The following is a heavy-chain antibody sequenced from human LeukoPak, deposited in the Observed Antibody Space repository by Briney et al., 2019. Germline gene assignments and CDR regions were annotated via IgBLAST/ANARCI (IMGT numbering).Heavy chain of an antibody. CDR2: VSDGGRST. Sequence: GRSLRLSCAASGFTFNTYAMNWVRQAPGKGLDWVSGVSDGGRSTYYADSVKGRFTISRDNSKNTLYLQMNSLRAEDTAVYYCANLIDSSRKYGLDVWGQGTTVTVSS. CDR1: GFTFNTYA. D-gene: IGHD3-22*01. CDR3: ANLIDSSRKYGLDV. J-gene: IGHJ6*02. V-gene: IGHV3-23*01.